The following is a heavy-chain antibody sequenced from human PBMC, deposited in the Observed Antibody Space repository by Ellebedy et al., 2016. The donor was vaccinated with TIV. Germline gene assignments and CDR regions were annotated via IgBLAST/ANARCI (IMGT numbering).Heavy chain of an antibody. V-gene: IGHV1-18*04. D-gene: IGHD2-2*02. CDR1: GYTFISYS. J-gene: IGHJ6*02. Sequence: AASVQVSCKASGYTFISYSIRWVRQAPGQGLEWLGWISPYNGDTNYAQKVQDRVTMTTDTSTSTAYMELRSLRSDDTAVYYCARQCTSTSCYNLGYGMDVWGHGTTVTVSS. CDR2: ISPYNGDT. CDR3: ARQCTSTSCYNLGYGMDV.